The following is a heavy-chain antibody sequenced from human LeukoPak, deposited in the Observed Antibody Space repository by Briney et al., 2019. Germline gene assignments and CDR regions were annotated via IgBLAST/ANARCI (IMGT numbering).Heavy chain of an antibody. CDR1: GGAISRGDYY. Sequence: SETLSLTCTVSGGAISRGDYYWSWIRQPPGKGLEWIRYIYYSGSTYYNPSLKGRVTISVDTSKKQISLKLNSVTAADTAVYYCARDYYGSGSYWTWGQGTLVTVSS. J-gene: IGHJ4*02. V-gene: IGHV4-30-4*01. D-gene: IGHD3-10*01. CDR2: IYYSGST. CDR3: ARDYYGSGSYWT.